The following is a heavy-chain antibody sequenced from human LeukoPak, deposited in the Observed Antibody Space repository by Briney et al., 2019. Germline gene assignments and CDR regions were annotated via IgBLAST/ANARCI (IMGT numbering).Heavy chain of an antibody. J-gene: IGHJ4*02. D-gene: IGHD1-26*01. CDR1: GGTVSSYA. Sequence: SVKVSCKASGGTVSSYAISWVRQAPGQGLEWMGGIIPIFGTANYAQKFQGRVTITADESTSTAYMELSSLRSEDTAVYYCASGPGTPKGIDYWGQGTLVTVSS. V-gene: IGHV1-69*13. CDR2: IIPIFGTA. CDR3: ASGPGTPKGIDY.